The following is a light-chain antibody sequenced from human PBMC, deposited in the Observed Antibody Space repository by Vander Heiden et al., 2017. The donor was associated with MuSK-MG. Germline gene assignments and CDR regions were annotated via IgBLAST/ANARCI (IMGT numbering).Light chain of an antibody. J-gene: IGKJ1*01. CDR1: QGINSW. V-gene: IGKV1-5*03. CDR3: QQDNSFFWT. Sequence: DIQMTQSPSTLSASVGDRVTITCRASQGINSWLAWYQQKPGKAPNLLIYKASSLESGVPSRFSGNGSGTEFTLTISSLQPDDFAIYYCQQDNSFFWTFGQGTKVEIK. CDR2: KAS.